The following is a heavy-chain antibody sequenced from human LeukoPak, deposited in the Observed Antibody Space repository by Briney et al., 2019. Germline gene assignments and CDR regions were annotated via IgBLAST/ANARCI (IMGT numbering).Heavy chain of an antibody. Sequence: GGSLRLSCAASGFRFGSYVMSWVRQAPGKGLEYVSSIDGSDGASYYADSVKGRLTISRDNSKNTLFLQMNSLRVEDTAVYYCARVDSGNYDYWGQGTLLTVSS. CDR3: ARVDSGNYDY. J-gene: IGHJ4*02. V-gene: IGHV3-23*01. CDR2: IDGSDGAS. D-gene: IGHD1-26*01. CDR1: GFRFGSYV.